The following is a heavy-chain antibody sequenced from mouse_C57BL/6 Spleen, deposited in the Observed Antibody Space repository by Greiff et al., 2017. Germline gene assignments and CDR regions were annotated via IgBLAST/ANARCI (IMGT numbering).Heavy chain of an antibody. CDR2: INPNNGGT. D-gene: IGHD2-1*01. CDR3: ARGDYGNSYAMDY. Sequence: VQLQQSGPELVKPGASVKISCKASGYTFTDYYMNWVKQSHGKSLEWIGDINPNNGGTSYNQKFKGKATLTVDKSSSTAYMELRSLTSEDSAVYYCARGDYGNSYAMDYWGQGTSVTVSS. J-gene: IGHJ4*01. V-gene: IGHV1-26*01. CDR1: GYTFTDYY.